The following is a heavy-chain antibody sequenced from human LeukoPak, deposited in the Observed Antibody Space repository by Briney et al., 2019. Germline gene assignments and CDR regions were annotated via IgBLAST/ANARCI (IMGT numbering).Heavy chain of an antibody. Sequence: PGGSLRLSCAASGFTFSDYYMSWIRQAPGKGLEWVSYISSSSSYTNYADSVKGRFTISRDNAKNSLYLQMNSLRAEDTAVYDCARLWFGELLLNYWGKGPLVTVSS. CDR2: ISSSSSYT. D-gene: IGHD3-10*01. CDR3: ARLWFGELLLNY. CDR1: GFTFSDYY. J-gene: IGHJ4*02. V-gene: IGHV3-11*06.